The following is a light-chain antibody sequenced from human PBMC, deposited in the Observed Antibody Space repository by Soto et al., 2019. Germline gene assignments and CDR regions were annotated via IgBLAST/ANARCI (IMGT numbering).Light chain of an antibody. CDR1: QSVSSSS. CDR3: QQYGSSPLT. J-gene: IGKJ4*01. Sequence: EIVLTQSPGTLSLSPGEGATLSCRASQSVSSSSLAWYQQKPGQAPRLLIYGASSRATGIPDRFSGSGSGTDLILTISRLEPEDFAVYFCQQYGSSPLTFGGGTKVEI. V-gene: IGKV3-20*01. CDR2: GAS.